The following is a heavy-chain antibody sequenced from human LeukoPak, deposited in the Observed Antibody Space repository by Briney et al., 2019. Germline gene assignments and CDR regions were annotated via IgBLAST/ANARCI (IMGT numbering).Heavy chain of an antibody. CDR3: ARRWSYILTGYYPWGGAFDI. Sequence: GGSLRLSCVASGFTFSSYSMQWVRQTPGKGLEWVANIKQDGSGTYHVDSVKGRFIISRDNAYNSVDLQMSSLRAEDTAVYYCARRWSYILTGYYPWGGAFDIWGQGTMVTVSS. J-gene: IGHJ3*02. CDR2: IKQDGSGT. V-gene: IGHV3-7*01. D-gene: IGHD3-9*01. CDR1: GFTFSSYS.